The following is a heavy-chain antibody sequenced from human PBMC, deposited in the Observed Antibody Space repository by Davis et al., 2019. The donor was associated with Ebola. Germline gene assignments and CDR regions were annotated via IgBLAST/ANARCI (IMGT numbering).Heavy chain of an antibody. D-gene: IGHD6-13*01. Sequence: GGSLRPSCPPSGFTSSSFGMHWVRPAPGRGLEWVAVIWYVGSNKYYADSVKGRFTISRDNSKNTLYLQLNSLRAEDTAVYYCARGEGRIAAAGTDYWGQGTLVTVSS. V-gene: IGHV3-33*01. CDR2: IWYVGSNK. J-gene: IGHJ4*02. CDR1: GFTSSSFG. CDR3: ARGEGRIAAAGTDY.